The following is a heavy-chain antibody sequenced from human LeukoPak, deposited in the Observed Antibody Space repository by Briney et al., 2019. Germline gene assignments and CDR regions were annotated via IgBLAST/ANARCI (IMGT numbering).Heavy chain of an antibody. D-gene: IGHD6-19*01. Sequence: SETLSLTCTVPGGSISSYYWSWIRQPPGKGLEWIGYIYYSGSTNYNPSLKSRVTISVDTSKNQFSLKLSSVTAADTAVYYCARLRSQWLADAFDIWGQGTMVTVSS. J-gene: IGHJ3*02. CDR3: ARLRSQWLADAFDI. CDR1: GGSISSYY. CDR2: IYYSGST. V-gene: IGHV4-59*08.